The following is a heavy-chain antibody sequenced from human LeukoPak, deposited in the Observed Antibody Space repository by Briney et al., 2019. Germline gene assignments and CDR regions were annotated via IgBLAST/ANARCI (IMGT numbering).Heavy chain of an antibody. Sequence: PSETLSLTXTVSGGSISSYYWSWIRQPPGKGLEWIGHIYYSGSTNYNPSLKSRVTISVDTSKNQFSLKLSSVTAADTAVYYCARVHGPYYYDSSGYHLDYWGQGTLVTVSS. D-gene: IGHD3-22*01. CDR2: IYYSGST. J-gene: IGHJ4*02. CDR3: ARVHGPYYYDSSGYHLDY. V-gene: IGHV4-59*01. CDR1: GGSISSYY.